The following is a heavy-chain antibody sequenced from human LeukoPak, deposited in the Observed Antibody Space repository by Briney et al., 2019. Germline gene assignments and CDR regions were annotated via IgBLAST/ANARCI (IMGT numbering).Heavy chain of an antibody. J-gene: IGHJ5*02. D-gene: IGHD3-10*01. CDR2: IYYSGST. CDR1: GGSISSYY. V-gene: IGHV4-59*01. Sequence: SETLSLTCTVSGGSISSYYWSWIRQPPGKGLEWIGYIYYSGSTNYNPSLKSRVTISVDTSKYQFSLKLSSVTAADTAVYYCARMDYYYGSGSYSNWFDPWGQGTLVTVSS. CDR3: ARMDYYYGSGSYSNWFDP.